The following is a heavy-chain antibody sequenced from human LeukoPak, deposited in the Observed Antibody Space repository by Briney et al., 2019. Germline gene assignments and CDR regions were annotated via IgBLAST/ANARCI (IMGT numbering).Heavy chain of an antibody. CDR1: GFTFSSFP. Sequence: GGSLRLSCAASGFTFSSFPMHWVRQVPGKGLEYVSAISSTGGTSYYADSVKDRFTISRDNSKNTLYLQMGSLRAEDMAVYYCARVISGSGSKYFDYWGHGTLVTVSS. J-gene: IGHJ4*01. V-gene: IGHV3-64*02. CDR2: ISSTGGTS. D-gene: IGHD3-10*01. CDR3: ARVISGSGSKYFDY.